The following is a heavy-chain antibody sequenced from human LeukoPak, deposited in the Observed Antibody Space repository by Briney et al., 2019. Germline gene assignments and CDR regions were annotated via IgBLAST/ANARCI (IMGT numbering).Heavy chain of an antibody. CDR3: AKDYIVVVPAAMGTDGMDV. Sequence: PGGSLRLSCAASGSTFSSYAMSWVRQAPGKGLEWVSAISGSGGSTYYADSVKGPFTISRDNSKNTLYLQMNSLRAEDTAVYYCAKDYIVVVPAAMGTDGMDVWGKGTTVTVSS. V-gene: IGHV3-23*01. CDR1: GSTFSSYA. J-gene: IGHJ6*04. CDR2: ISGSGGST. D-gene: IGHD2-2*01.